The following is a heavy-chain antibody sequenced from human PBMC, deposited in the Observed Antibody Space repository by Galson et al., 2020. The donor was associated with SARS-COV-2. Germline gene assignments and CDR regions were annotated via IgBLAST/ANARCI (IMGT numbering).Heavy chain of an antibody. J-gene: IGHJ6*03. CDR1: GGSISSHY. D-gene: IGHD5-18*01. V-gene: IGHV4-59*11. Sequence: SETLSLTCTVSGGSISSHYWSWIRQPPGKGLEWIGYIYYSGSTNYNPSLKSRVTISVDTSKNQFSLKLSSVTAADTAVYYCASTDTAMDAAYYYYMDVWGKGTTVTVSS. CDR2: IYYSGST. CDR3: ASTDTAMDAAYYYYMDV.